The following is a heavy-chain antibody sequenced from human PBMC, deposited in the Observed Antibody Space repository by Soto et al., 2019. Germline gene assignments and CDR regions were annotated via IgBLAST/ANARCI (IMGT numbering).Heavy chain of an antibody. CDR1: GFSLASGKVG. J-gene: IGHJ6*03. D-gene: IGHD6-19*01. Sequence: HVTLKESGPVLVKPTETLTLTCTVSGFSLASGKVGVTWIRQPPGKALEWLAHIFSNVEKSYRTSLKDRLTISEDTSKSQVVLTMTNVDPVDTATYYCAQILFGRSVAGGYFYMDVWGKGPTVTVSS. CDR3: AQILFGRSVAGGYFYMDV. V-gene: IGHV2-26*01. CDR2: IFSNVEK.